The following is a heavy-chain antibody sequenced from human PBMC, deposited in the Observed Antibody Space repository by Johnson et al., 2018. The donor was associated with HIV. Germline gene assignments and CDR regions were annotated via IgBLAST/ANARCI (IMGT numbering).Heavy chain of an antibody. CDR1: GFAVNINY. CDR3: ARVSLAYSYGYDALDI. Sequence: VQLVESGGGLVQPGGSLRLSCAASGFAVNINYMNWVRQAPGKGLEWVSLIYSGENTKYADSVKGRFTISRDSSKNTLFLQLNSLRPEDTAVYYCARVSLAYSYGYDALDIWGQGTMVTVSS. CDR2: IYSGENT. J-gene: IGHJ3*02. D-gene: IGHD5-18*01. V-gene: IGHV3-66*02.